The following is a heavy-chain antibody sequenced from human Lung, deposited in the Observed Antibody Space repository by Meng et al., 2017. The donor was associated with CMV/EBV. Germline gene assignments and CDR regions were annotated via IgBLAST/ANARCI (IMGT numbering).Heavy chain of an antibody. CDR1: GYTFTGYN. Sequence: ASVXVSXKASGYTFTGYNIHWVRQAPGQGLEWMGWINPHSGDTKYAQKFQGRVTLTTDTSINTAYMEVSRLKSDDTAVFFCARLFHTSLGTNYYYGMDVWGLGXTVTVSS. V-gene: IGHV1-2*02. CDR2: INPHSGDT. D-gene: IGHD3-10*01. J-gene: IGHJ6*02. CDR3: ARLFHTSLGTNYYYGMDV.